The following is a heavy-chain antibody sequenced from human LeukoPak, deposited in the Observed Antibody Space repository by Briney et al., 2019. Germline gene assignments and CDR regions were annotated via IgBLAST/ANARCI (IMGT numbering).Heavy chain of an antibody. Sequence: GASVKVSCKASGYTFTSYGISWVRQAPGQGLEWMGWISAYNGNTNYAQKLQGRVTMTTDTSTSTAYMELRSLRSDDTAVYYCAGGPITMVRGVISYGMDVWGQGTTVTVSS. D-gene: IGHD3-10*01. CDR3: AGGPITMVRGVISYGMDV. V-gene: IGHV1-18*01. CDR1: GYTFTSYG. J-gene: IGHJ6*02. CDR2: ISAYNGNT.